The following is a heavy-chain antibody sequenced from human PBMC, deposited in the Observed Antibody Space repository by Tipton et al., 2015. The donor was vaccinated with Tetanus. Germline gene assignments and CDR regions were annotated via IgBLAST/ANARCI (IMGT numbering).Heavy chain of an antibody. V-gene: IGHV4-4*07. CDR1: RGPISSYY. J-gene: IGHJ4*02. CDR2: ISNGNP. Sequence: GLVKPSETLSLTCSVSRGPISSYYWSWIRQPAGKGLEWTGHISNGNPDYAPSLKSRVTLSVDTSKNEFSLRLRSVTAADTGVYYCARGITDGYNRRFDYWGQGTLVAVSP. D-gene: IGHD5-24*01. CDR3: ARGITDGYNRRFDY.